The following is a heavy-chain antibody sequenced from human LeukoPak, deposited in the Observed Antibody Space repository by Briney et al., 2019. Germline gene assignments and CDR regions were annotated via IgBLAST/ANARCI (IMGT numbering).Heavy chain of an antibody. J-gene: IGHJ1*01. CDR3: ARDYGSYYPSH. Sequence: GGSLRLSCATSGFTFRKDWMSWVRQAPGKGLECVATIKQDGSENYYADSVKGRFTISRDNAKNSLYLQMNSLRAEDTAVYYCARDYGSYYPSHWGQGTLVTVSS. D-gene: IGHD3-10*01. V-gene: IGHV3-7*01. CDR1: GFTFRKDW. CDR2: IKQDGSEN.